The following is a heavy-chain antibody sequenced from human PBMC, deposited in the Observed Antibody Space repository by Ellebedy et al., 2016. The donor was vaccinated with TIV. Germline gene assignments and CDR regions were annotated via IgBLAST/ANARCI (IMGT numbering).Heavy chain of an antibody. CDR1: GFTFSSYG. CDR2: ISYDGSNK. V-gene: IGHV3-30*18. D-gene: IGHD3-10*01. Sequence: GESLKISXAASGFTFSSYGMHWVRQAPGKGLEWVAVISYDGSNKYYADSVKGRFTISRDNSKNTLYLQMNSLRAEDTAVYYCAKDREPLWFGEGAPFDPWGQGTLVTVSS. J-gene: IGHJ5*02. CDR3: AKDREPLWFGEGAPFDP.